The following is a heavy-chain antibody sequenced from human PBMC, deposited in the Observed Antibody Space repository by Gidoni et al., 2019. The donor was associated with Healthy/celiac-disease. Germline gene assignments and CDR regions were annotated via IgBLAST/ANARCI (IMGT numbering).Heavy chain of an antibody. D-gene: IGHD2-21*02. CDR3: ARDRETYCGGDCYPDY. CDR1: GFTFSSYG. V-gene: IGHV3-33*01. CDR2: IWYDGSNK. J-gene: IGHJ4*02. Sequence: QVQLVESGGGVVQPGRSLRLSCAASGFTFSSYGMHWVRQAPGKGLEWVAVIWYDGSNKYYADSVKGRFTISRDNSKNTLYLQMNSLRAEDTAVYYCARDRETYCGGDCYPDYWGQGTLVTVSS.